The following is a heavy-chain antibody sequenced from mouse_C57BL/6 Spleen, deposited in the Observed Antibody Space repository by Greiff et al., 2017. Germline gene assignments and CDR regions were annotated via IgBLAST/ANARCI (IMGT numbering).Heavy chain of an antibody. Sequence: VQLQQSGAELVMPGASVKLSCKASGYTFTSYWMHWVKQRPGQGLEWIGEIDPSDSYTNYNQKFKGKSTLTVDKSSSTAYMQLSSLTSEDSAVYYCARWADYPAWFAYWGQGTLVTVSA. J-gene: IGHJ3*01. CDR2: IDPSDSYT. CDR1: GYTFTSYW. D-gene: IGHD2-4*01. CDR3: ARWADYPAWFAY. V-gene: IGHV1-69*01.